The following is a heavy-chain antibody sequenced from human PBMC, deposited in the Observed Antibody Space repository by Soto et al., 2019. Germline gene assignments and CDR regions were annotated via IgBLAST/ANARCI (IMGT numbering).Heavy chain of an antibody. V-gene: IGHV1-2*04. D-gene: IGHD3-10*01. CDR3: ARDSRRTLWFGEPRSYGMDV. Sequence: ASVKVSCKASGYTFTGYYMHWVRQAPGQGLEWMGWINPNSGGTNYAQKFQGWVTMTRDTSISTAYMELSRLRSDDTAVYYCARDSRRTLWFGEPRSYGMDVWGQGTTVTVSS. CDR2: INPNSGGT. J-gene: IGHJ6*02. CDR1: GYTFTGYY.